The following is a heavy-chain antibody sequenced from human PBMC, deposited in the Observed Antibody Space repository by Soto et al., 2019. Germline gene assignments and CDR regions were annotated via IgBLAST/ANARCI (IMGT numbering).Heavy chain of an antibody. CDR2: IYYSGST. CDR1: GGSISSSSYY. Sequence: PSETLSLTCTVSGGSISSSSYYWGWIRQPPGKGLEWIGSIYYSGSTYYNPSLKSRVTISVDTSKNQFSLKLSSVTAADTAVYYCARHAGYCSGGSGYSGLSPVNWFDPWGQGTLVTVSS. D-gene: IGHD2-15*01. CDR3: ARHAGYCSGGSGYSGLSPVNWFDP. J-gene: IGHJ5*02. V-gene: IGHV4-39*01.